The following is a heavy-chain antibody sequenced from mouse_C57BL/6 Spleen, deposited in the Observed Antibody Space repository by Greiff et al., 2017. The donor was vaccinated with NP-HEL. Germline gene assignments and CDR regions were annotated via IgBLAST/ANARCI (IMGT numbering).Heavy chain of an antibody. CDR1: GYTFTSYW. J-gene: IGHJ4*01. V-gene: IGHV1-64*01. Sequence: QVQLKQSGAELVKPGASVKLSCKASGYTFTSYWMHWVKQRPGQGLEWIGMIHPNSGSTNYNEKFKSKATLTVDKSSSTAYMQLSSLTSEDSAVYYCARPVYYAMDYWGQGTSVTVSS. CDR3: ARPVYYAMDY. CDR2: IHPNSGST.